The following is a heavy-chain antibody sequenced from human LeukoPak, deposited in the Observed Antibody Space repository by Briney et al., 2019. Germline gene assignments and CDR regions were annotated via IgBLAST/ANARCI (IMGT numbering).Heavy chain of an antibody. CDR3: ARALGVVTAYD. D-gene: IGHD2-21*02. CDR1: GGSISSGDYY. J-gene: IGHJ4*02. CDR2: IYYSGST. V-gene: IGHV4-30-4*01. Sequence: SQTLSLTCTVSGGSISSGDYYWSWIRQPPGKGLEWIGYIYYSGSTYYNPSLKSRVAISVDTSKNQFSLKLSSVTAADTAVYYCARALGVVTAYDWGQGTLVTVSS.